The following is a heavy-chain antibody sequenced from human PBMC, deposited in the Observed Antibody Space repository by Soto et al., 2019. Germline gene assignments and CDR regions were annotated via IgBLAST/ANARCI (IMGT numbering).Heavy chain of an antibody. Sequence: LGGSLSLSCSASGVTLSSNYMSWYRHALGKGLEWVSVIHSGGSTCYADSVKGRFTISRDNSKNTLYLQMNSLRGEDTAVYYCASLGVAGTGGAFDIWGQGTMVTVSS. CDR1: GVTLSSNY. J-gene: IGHJ3*02. V-gene: IGHV3-53*01. D-gene: IGHD6-19*01. CDR3: ASLGVAGTGGAFDI. CDR2: IHSGGST.